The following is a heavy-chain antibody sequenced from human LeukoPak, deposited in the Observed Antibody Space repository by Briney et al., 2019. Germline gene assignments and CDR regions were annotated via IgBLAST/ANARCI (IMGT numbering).Heavy chain of an antibody. Sequence: GGSLRLSCAASGFTFSTYGMNWVRQAPGKGLEWVSTISRSGDITYYADSMKGRFTISRDNSKNTLYLQMSSLRAEDTAIYYWAIGSTSVAGTKYWGQGSLVTVSS. D-gene: IGHD6-19*01. CDR3: AIGSTSVAGTKY. J-gene: IGHJ4*02. CDR2: ISRSGDIT. V-gene: IGHV3-23*01. CDR1: GFTFSTYG.